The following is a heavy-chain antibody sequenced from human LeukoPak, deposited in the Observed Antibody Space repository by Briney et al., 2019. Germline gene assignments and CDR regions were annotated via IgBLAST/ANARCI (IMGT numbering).Heavy chain of an antibody. CDR3: ATDYGGNFYFDY. CDR1: RYPFTGYY. J-gene: IGHJ4*02. V-gene: IGHV1-2*07. CDR2: INPNSGGT. D-gene: IGHD4-23*01. Sequence: ASVKASCNASRYPFTGYYMHWLRQAPRQRLKWLGWINPNSGGTNYAHKFEGRVTMSRDTYISTAYMELSRLRADDTAVYYCATDYGGNFYFDYWGQGTLVTVSS.